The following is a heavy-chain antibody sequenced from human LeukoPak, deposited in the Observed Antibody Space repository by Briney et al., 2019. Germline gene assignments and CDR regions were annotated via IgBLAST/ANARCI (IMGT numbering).Heavy chain of an antibody. J-gene: IGHJ4*02. V-gene: IGHV3-23*01. CDR3: ATYRQVLLPFES. CDR2: ILPSGGEI. Sequence: GGSLRLSCAASGFTFSTFAMIWVRQPPGKGLEWVSSILPSGGEIHYADSVRGRFTISRDNSKSILSLQMNSLRAEDTAIYYCATYRQVLLPFESWGQGTLVTVSS. CDR1: GFTFSTFA. D-gene: IGHD5-18*01.